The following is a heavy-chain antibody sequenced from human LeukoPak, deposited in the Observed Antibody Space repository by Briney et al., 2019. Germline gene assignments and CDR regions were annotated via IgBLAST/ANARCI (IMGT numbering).Heavy chain of an antibody. Sequence: SETLSLTCTVSGGSISSGGYYWSWIRQHPGKGLEWIGYIYYGGSTYYNPSLKSRVTISVDTSKNQFSLKLSSVTAADTAVYYCARGGAPIRFDPWGQGTLVTVSS. CDR1: GGSISSGGYY. D-gene: IGHD1-26*01. CDR2: IYYGGST. J-gene: IGHJ5*02. CDR3: ARGGAPIRFDP. V-gene: IGHV4-31*03.